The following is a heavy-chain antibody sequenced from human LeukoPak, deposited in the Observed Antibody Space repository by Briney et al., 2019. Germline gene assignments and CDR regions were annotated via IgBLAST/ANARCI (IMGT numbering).Heavy chain of an antibody. CDR2: ISSDGTNT. CDR1: GFTFSNYW. Sequence: GGSLRLPCAASGFTFSNYWMHWVRQSPGKGLVWVSRISSDGTNTNYADSVKGRFTISRDNAENTLYLQMTSLRAEDTAVYYCARDPGHSNYINDYWGQGILVTVSS. V-gene: IGHV3-74*01. CDR3: ARDPGHSNYINDY. J-gene: IGHJ4*02. D-gene: IGHD4-11*01.